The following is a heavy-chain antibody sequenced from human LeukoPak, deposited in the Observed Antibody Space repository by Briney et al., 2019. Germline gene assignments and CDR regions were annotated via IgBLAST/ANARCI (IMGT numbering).Heavy chain of an antibody. J-gene: IGHJ4*02. CDR1: GYTFTGYY. V-gene: IGHV1-2*02. Sequence: ASVKVSCQASGYTFTGYYMHWVRQAPGQGLEWMGWINPNSGGTNYAQKFQGRVTMTRDTSISTAYMGLSRLRSDDTAVYFCARVRSGELPFDYWGQGTLVTVSS. CDR3: ARVRSGELPFDY. D-gene: IGHD1-26*01. CDR2: INPNSGGT.